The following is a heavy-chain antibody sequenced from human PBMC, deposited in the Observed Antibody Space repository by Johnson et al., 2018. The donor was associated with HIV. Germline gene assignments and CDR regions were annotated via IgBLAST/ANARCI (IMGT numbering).Heavy chain of an antibody. J-gene: IGHJ3*02. CDR1: GFPFSSYA. Sequence: QVQLVESGGGVVQPGRSLRLSCAASGFPFSSYAMHWVRQAPGKGLEWVAVISYDGSNRYYTESVKGRFTISRDNSKNTLYLQMNSLRAEDTAVYYCARDLDTAMVTCAFDIWGQGTMVTVSS. CDR3: ARDLDTAMVTCAFDI. CDR2: ISYDGSNR. D-gene: IGHD5-18*01. V-gene: IGHV3-30*04.